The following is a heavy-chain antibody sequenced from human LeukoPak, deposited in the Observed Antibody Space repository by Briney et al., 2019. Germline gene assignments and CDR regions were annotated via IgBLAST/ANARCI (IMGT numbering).Heavy chain of an antibody. J-gene: IGHJ5*02. V-gene: IGHV4-34*01. CDR3: ASFTTTKNPRGWFDP. CDR1: GGSFSGYY. CDR2: INHSGST. D-gene: IGHD3-3*01. Sequence: SSETLSLTCAVYGGSFSGYYWSWIRQPPGKGLEWIGEINHSGSTNYNPSLKSRVTISVDTSKNQFSLKLSSVTAADTAVYYCASFTTTKNPRGWFDPWGQGTLVTVSS.